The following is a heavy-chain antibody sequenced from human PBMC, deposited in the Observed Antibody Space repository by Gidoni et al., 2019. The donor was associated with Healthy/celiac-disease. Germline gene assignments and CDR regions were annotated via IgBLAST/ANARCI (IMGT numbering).Heavy chain of an antibody. CDR2: ISAYNGNT. CDR3: ARDQSHGSGSYMHWFDP. V-gene: IGHV1-18*01. D-gene: IGHD3-10*01. Sequence: QVQLVQSGAEVKKPGASVKVSCKASGYTFPSYGISWVRQVPGQGLEWMGWISAYNGNTNYAQKLQGRVTMTTDTSTSTAYMELRSLRSDDTAVYYCARDQSHGSGSYMHWFDPWGQGTLVTVSS. CDR1: GYTFPSYG. J-gene: IGHJ5*02.